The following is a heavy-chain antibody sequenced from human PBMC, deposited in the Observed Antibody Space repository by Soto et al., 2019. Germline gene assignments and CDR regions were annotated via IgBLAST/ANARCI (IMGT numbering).Heavy chain of an antibody. J-gene: IGHJ4*02. V-gene: IGHV3-30*04. CDR1: GFTFSYYA. CDR2: ISNDGSQK. Sequence: LRLSCAASGFTFSYYALHWVRQAPGKGLEWVAYISNDGSQKLYTDSVKGRLSISRDNSKNTLYLEMNSLRAEDTAVYYCARAGGGYLDYWGQGRLVNVSS. D-gene: IGHD6-25*01. CDR3: ARAGGGYLDY.